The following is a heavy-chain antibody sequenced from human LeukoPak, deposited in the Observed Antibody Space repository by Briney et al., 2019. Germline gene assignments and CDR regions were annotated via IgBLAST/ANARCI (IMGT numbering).Heavy chain of an antibody. D-gene: IGHD3-10*01. CDR1: GGSMRNYY. Sequence: SETLSLTCTVSGGSMRNYYWSWIRQPPGKGLEWIGYIYYSGGTNYNPSLKSRVTISVDASKNQFSLKLTSVTAADTAVYYCARGQLGSGMDDPWGQGTLVTVSS. J-gene: IGHJ5*02. V-gene: IGHV4-59*01. CDR2: IYYSGGT. CDR3: ARGQLGSGMDDP.